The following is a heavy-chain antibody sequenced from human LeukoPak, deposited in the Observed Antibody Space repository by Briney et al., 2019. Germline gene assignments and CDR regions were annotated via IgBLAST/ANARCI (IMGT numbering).Heavy chain of an antibody. V-gene: IGHV1-46*01. CDR2: INPSGGST. CDR1: GYTFTSYY. CDR3: ARDLTHRRNYDNSGYQIVSAF. Sequence: ASVKVSCKASGYTFTSYYMHWVRQTPGQGLEWMGIINPSGGSTSYAQKFQGRVTMTRDMSTSTDYMELRSLRSDDTAVYYCARDLTHRRNYDNSGYQIVSAFWGQGTLVTVSS. D-gene: IGHD3-22*01. J-gene: IGHJ4*02.